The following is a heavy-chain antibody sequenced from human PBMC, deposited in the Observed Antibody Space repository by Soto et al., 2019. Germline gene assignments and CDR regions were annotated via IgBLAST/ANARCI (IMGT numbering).Heavy chain of an antibody. Sequence: SETLSLTCTVSGGSISSGGYYWSWIRQHPGKGLEWIGYIYYSGSTYYNPSLKSRVTISVDTSKNQFSLKLSSVTAADTAVYYCARASLGRYDSSGYFLGWGQGTLVTVSS. J-gene: IGHJ4*02. CDR2: IYYSGST. CDR3: ARASLGRYDSSGYFLG. CDR1: GGSISSGGYY. D-gene: IGHD3-22*01. V-gene: IGHV4-31*03.